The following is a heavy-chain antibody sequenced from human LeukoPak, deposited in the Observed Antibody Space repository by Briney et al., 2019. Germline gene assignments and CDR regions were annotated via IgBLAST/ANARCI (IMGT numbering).Heavy chain of an antibody. J-gene: IGHJ4*02. CDR3: ARDSDWTHPDY. CDR1: GYTFTSYY. V-gene: IGHV1-18*04. D-gene: IGHD1-1*01. Sequence: ASVKVSCKASGYTFTSYYMHWVRQAPGQGLEWMGWISAYNGNTNYAQKLQGRVTMTTDTSTSTAYMELRSLRSDDTAVYYCARDSDWTHPDYWGQGTLVTVSS. CDR2: ISAYNGNT.